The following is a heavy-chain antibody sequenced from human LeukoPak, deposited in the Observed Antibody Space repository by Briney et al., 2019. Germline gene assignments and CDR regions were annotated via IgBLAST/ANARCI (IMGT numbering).Heavy chain of an antibody. V-gene: IGHV3-9*01. CDR3: AKGSSTYCSSTSCYGPPDY. CDR1: GFTFSSYA. CDR2: ISWNSGSI. J-gene: IGHJ4*02. Sequence: GGSLSLSCAASGFTFSSYAMSWVRQAPGKGLEWVSGISWNSGSIGYADSVKGRFTISRDNAKNSLYLQMNSLRAEDTALYYCAKGSSTYCSSTSCYGPPDYWGQGTLVTVSS. D-gene: IGHD2-2*01.